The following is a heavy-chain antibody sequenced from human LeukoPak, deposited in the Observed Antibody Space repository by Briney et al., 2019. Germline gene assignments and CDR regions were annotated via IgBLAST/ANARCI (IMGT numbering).Heavy chain of an antibody. V-gene: IGHV3-23*01. D-gene: IGHD3-22*01. Sequence: GGSLRLSCAASGFTFSSYAMSWVRQAPGKGLEWVSAISGSGGSTYYADSVKGRFTISRDNSKSTLYLQMNSLRAEDTAVYYCASPPGVVITSNPNWFDPWGQGTLVTVSS. J-gene: IGHJ5*02. CDR2: ISGSGGST. CDR3: ASPPGVVITSNPNWFDP. CDR1: GFTFSSYA.